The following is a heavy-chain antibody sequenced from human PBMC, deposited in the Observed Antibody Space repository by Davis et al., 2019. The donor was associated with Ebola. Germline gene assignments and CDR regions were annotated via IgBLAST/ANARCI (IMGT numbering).Heavy chain of an antibody. CDR3: AKTDYYDRRLGALDI. V-gene: IGHV3-74*01. CDR1: GFTFSNYW. J-gene: IGHJ3*02. CDR2: IYSDGSST. D-gene: IGHD3-22*01. Sequence: GESLKISCAASGFTFSNYWMHWVRQAPGKGLVWISRIYSDGSSTSYADSVKGRFTISRDSAKNTLYLQMNSLRVEDTAMYYCAKTDYYDRRLGALDIWGQGTMVTVSS.